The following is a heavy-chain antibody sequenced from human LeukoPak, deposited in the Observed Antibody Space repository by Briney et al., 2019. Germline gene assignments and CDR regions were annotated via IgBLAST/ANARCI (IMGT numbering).Heavy chain of an antibody. V-gene: IGHV3-30*03. Sequence: GRSLRLSCAASGFTFSSYGMHWVRQAPGKGLEWVAVISYDGSNKYYADSVKGRFTISRDNSKNTLYLQMNSLRAEDTAVYYCARDLYYYDSSGLYYYYYYYMDVWGKGTTVTVSS. CDR3: ARDLYYYDSSGLYYYYYYYMDV. D-gene: IGHD3-22*01. CDR1: GFTFSSYG. CDR2: ISYDGSNK. J-gene: IGHJ6*03.